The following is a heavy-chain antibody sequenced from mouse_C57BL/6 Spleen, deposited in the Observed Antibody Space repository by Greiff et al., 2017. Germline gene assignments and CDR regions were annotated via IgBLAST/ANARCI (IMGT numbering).Heavy chain of an antibody. CDR2: INPSNGGT. CDR1: GYTFTSYW. Sequence: QVQLQQPGTELVKPGASVKLSCKASGYTFTSYWMHWVKQRPAQGLEWIGNINPSNGGTKYNEKFKSKATKTVDKSSSTAYMQLSNLTSEDAAVYYCARGRIYSNYEEAFDYWGQGTTLTVSS. CDR3: ARGRIYSNYEEAFDY. V-gene: IGHV1-53*01. J-gene: IGHJ2*01. D-gene: IGHD2-5*01.